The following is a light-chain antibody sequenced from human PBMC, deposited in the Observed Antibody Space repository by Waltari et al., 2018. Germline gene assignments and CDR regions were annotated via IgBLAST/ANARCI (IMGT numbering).Light chain of an antibody. CDR3: MQALQTSYT. CDR1: QSLLHSNGHNY. V-gene: IGKV2-28*01. J-gene: IGKJ2*01. CDR2: LGS. Sequence: DIVMTQSPLSLPVTLGETASISCRSSQSLLHSNGHNYLDRYLQKPGQSPQLLIYLGSYRAPGVPDTFSCSGSCTDFSLKIIRVEAEDVGVYYYCMQALQTSYTFGQGTKLEIK.